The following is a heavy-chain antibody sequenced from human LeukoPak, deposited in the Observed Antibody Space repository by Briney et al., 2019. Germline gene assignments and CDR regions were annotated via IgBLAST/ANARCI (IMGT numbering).Heavy chain of an antibody. Sequence: PWGTLCLTCAASGFTFSSYGMHWVRQAPGKGLEWVAFIRYDGSNKSYADSVKGRFTISRDNATNSLYLQMNSPTAADTAAYYCARVPTMFRGVIIWGHGNLGTVSS. V-gene: IGHV3-30*02. CDR2: IRYDGSNK. CDR3: ARVPTMFRGVII. D-gene: IGHD3-10*01. J-gene: IGHJ4*01. CDR1: GFTFSSYG.